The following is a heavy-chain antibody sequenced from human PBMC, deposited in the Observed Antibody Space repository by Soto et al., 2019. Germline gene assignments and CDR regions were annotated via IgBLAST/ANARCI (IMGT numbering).Heavy chain of an antibody. J-gene: IGHJ5*02. D-gene: IGHD2-15*01. CDR2: RFYSGLT. V-gene: IGHV4-39*01. Sequence: QLHLHESGPQVVKSSETLSLTCSVSGGSVRNSSFQWGWIRQSPGEGMEWIATRFYSGLTYYNPSLHRRVTISVDASQTQFSLRLTSVTAADTAIYYCVCSRGLSAPLRLDPCGQGPLVNV. CDR1: GGSVRNSSFQ. CDR3: VCSRGLSAPLRLDP.